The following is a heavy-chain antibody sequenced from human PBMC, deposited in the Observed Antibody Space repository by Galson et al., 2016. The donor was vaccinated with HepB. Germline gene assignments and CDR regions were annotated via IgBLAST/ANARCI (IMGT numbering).Heavy chain of an antibody. CDR3: AGQMSASGNSPFDY. Sequence: SVKVSCKASGVTFTNYAISWVRQAPGQGLEWTGGVNPVLNTANYAQKFQGRVTITADESTGTSFMELKYLRSGDTALYYCAGQMSASGNSPFDYWGQGALVTVSA. V-gene: IGHV1-69*13. D-gene: IGHD3-10*01. CDR2: VNPVLNTA. CDR1: GVTFTNYA. J-gene: IGHJ4*02.